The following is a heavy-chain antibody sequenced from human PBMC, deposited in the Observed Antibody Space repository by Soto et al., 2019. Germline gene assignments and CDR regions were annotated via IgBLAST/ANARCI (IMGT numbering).Heavy chain of an antibody. V-gene: IGHV4-59*01. D-gene: IGHD6-6*01. CDR3: ASADGDNFVPFNN. CDR2: LFYSGNT. J-gene: IGHJ4*02. CDR1: GGSISSYY. Sequence: SETLSLTCTVSGGSISSYYWSWFRQPPGKGLEWIGYLFYSGNTNTNPSLRSRVTMSVDTSKTQFSLRLTSVTAADTAVYYCASADGDNFVPFNNWGQGTLVTVSS.